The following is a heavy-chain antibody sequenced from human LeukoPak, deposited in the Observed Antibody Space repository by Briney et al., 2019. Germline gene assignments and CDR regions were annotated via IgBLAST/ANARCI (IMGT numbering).Heavy chain of an antibody. J-gene: IGHJ3*02. CDR3: ARVDYYDSSGYYWGNAFDI. V-gene: IGHV3-74*01. CDR1: GFTFSSYW. CDR2: INSDGSST. Sequence: GGSLRLSCAASGFTFSSYWMHWVRQAPGKGLVWVSRINSDGSSTSYADSVKSRFTISRDNAKNTLYLQMNSLRAEDTAVYYCARVDYYDSSGYYWGNAFDIWGQGTMVTVSS. D-gene: IGHD3-22*01.